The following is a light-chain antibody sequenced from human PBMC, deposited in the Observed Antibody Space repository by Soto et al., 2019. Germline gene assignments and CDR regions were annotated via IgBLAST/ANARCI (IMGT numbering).Light chain of an antibody. J-gene: IGLJ1*01. CDR3: CSYAGSSTYV. Sequence: QSALTQPASVSGSPGQSITISCTGTSSDVGSYNLVSWYQQHPGKAPKLMIYEGSKRPSGVSNRFSGSKSGNTASLTISGLQAEEEADYYCCSYAGSSTYVFGTGTKLTAL. CDR2: EGS. CDR1: SSDVGSYNL. V-gene: IGLV2-23*01.